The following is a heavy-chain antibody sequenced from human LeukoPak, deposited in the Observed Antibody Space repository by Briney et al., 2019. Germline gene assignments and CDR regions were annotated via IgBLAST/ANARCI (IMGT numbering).Heavy chain of an antibody. CDR3: GREGGGYSSSWYGGAFDI. CDR1: GFTFSSYA. D-gene: IGHD6-13*01. V-gene: IGHV3-30-3*01. Sequence: PGRSLRLSCAASGFTFSSYAMHWVRQAPGKGLEWVAVISYDGSNKYYADSVKGRFTISRDNSKNTLYLQMNSLRAEDTAVYYCGREGGGYSSSWYGGAFDIWGQGTMVTVSS. CDR2: ISYDGSNK. J-gene: IGHJ3*02.